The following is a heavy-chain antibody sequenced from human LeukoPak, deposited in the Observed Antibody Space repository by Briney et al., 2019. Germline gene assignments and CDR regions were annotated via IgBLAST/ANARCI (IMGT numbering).Heavy chain of an antibody. D-gene: IGHD3-22*01. J-gene: IGHJ3*02. V-gene: IGHV1-2*04. CDR2: INPNSGGT. CDR3: ARGPPIITMIPTEAFDI. Sequence: GASVKVSCKASGYTFTGYYMHWVRQAPGQGLEWMGWINPNSGGTNYAQKFQGWVTMTRDTSISTAYMELSKLRSDDTAVYYCARGPPIITMIPTEAFDIWGQGTIVTVSS. CDR1: GYTFTGYY.